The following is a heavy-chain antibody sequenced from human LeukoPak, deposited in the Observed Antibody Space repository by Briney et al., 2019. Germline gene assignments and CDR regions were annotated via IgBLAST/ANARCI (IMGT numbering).Heavy chain of an antibody. J-gene: IGHJ4*02. CDR3: ARDGERGELSLYMDY. V-gene: IGHV3-43*01. CDR2: ISFDGTRT. Sequence: GGSLRLSCAASGFFFGDYTMHWARQTPGKGLEWVSLISFDGTRTFYAEPVKGRFTISRDNAKNSLYLQMNSLRAEDTAEYCCARDGERGELSLYMDYWGQGTLVTVSS. CDR1: GFFFGDYT. D-gene: IGHD3-16*02.